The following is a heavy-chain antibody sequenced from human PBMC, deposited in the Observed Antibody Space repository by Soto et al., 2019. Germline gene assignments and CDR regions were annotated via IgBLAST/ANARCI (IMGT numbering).Heavy chain of an antibody. V-gene: IGHV4-34*01. CDR3: ARGPRVVAATATHFDL. CDR2: INHSGST. J-gene: IGHJ2*01. CDR1: GGSFSGYY. D-gene: IGHD2-15*01. Sequence: SETLSLTCAVYGGSFSGYYWSWIRQPPGKGLEWIGEINHSGSTNYNPSLKSRVTISVDTSKNQFSLKLSSVTAADTAVYYCARGPRVVAATATHFDLWGRGTLVTVSS.